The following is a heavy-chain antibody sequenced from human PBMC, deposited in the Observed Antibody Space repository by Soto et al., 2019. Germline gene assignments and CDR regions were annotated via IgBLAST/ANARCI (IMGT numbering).Heavy chain of an antibody. Sequence: QVQLVESGGGVVQPGRSLRLSCAASGFTFSSYGMHWVRQAPGKGLEWVTVISYDGKVAYYADSVKGRITISRDNSKNRLDLQMNSLRTEDTAMYYCAKEGPITNWYFDYWGQGTLVTVSS. CDR2: ISYDGKVA. V-gene: IGHV3-30*18. D-gene: IGHD1-1*01. CDR1: GFTFSSYG. CDR3: AKEGPITNWYFDY. J-gene: IGHJ4*02.